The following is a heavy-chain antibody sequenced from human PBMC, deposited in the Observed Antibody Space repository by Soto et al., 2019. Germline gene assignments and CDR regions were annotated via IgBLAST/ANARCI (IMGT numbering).Heavy chain of an antibody. Sequence: PSETLSLTCTVSGGSISSGGYYWSWIRQHPGKGLEWIGYIYYSGSTYYNPSLKSRVTISVDTSKNQFSLKLSSVTAADTAVYYCARWNGYNLWYYFDYWGQGTLVTVSS. V-gene: IGHV4-31*03. CDR1: GGSISSGGYY. CDR3: ARWNGYNLWYYFDY. J-gene: IGHJ4*02. CDR2: IYYSGST. D-gene: IGHD5-12*01.